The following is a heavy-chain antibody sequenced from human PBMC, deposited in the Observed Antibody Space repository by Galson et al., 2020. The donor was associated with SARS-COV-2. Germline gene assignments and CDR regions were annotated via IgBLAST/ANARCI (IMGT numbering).Heavy chain of an antibody. Sequence: SETLSLTCAVSGTSISSGSYSWNWIRQPPGKGLEWTRYITHSGGTYYNPSLKSRATISGDRSKNQFSLRLSSVTAADTAVYYCARLHYGEYAPEAFDIWGPGTRVTVAS. J-gene: IGHJ3*02. CDR3: ARLHYGEYAPEAFDI. CDR2: ITHSGGT. CDR1: GTSISSGSYS. V-gene: IGHV4-30-2*01. D-gene: IGHD4-17*01.